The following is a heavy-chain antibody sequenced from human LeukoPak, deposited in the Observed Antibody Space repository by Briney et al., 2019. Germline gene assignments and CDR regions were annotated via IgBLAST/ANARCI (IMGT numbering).Heavy chain of an antibody. CDR3: VRDLILVWTPGDDFDF. J-gene: IGHJ4*02. D-gene: IGHD3-16*01. CDR2: INEDATTI. CDR1: GFSFSAYL. V-gene: IGHV3-74*01. Sequence: PGGSLRLSCAASGFSFSAYLMHWVRQAPGKGLEWVSRINEDATTITYADSVKGRFIISRDNSKKSLYLQMNNLRAEETAVYYCVRDLILVWTPGDDFDFWGQGTLVIVSS.